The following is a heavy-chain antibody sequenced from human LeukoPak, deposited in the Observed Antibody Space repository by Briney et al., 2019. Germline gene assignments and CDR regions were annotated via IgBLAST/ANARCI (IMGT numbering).Heavy chain of an antibody. J-gene: IGHJ4*02. V-gene: IGHV1-3*01. CDR3: ARDLYYGDWGYFDY. Sequence: GASVKVSCKTSGYTFNNFGITWVRQAPGQGPEWMGWINAGNGNTKYSQKFQGRVTITRDTSASTAYMELSSLRSEDTAVYYCARDLYYGDWGYFDYWGQGTLVTVSS. D-gene: IGHD4-17*01. CDR2: INAGNGNT. CDR1: GYTFNNFG.